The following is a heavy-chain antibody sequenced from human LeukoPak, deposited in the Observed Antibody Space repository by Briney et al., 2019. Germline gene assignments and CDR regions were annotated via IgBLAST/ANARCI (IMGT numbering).Heavy chain of an antibody. V-gene: IGHV3-74*01. CDR3: ARSRWFVDY. D-gene: IGHD2-15*01. CDR1: GSTFSSYW. CDR2: INNDGNST. J-gene: IGHJ4*02. Sequence: PGGSLRLSCAASGSTFSSYWMDWVRQAPGKGLVWVSRINNDGNSTNYADSVKGRFTISRDNAKNTLYLQMNSLRAEDTAVHYCARSRWFVDYWGQGTLVTVSS.